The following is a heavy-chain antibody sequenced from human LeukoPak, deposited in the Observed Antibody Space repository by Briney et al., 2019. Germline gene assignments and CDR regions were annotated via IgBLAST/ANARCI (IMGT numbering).Heavy chain of an antibody. Sequence: ASVKVSCKASGYTFTSYYMHWVRQAPGQGLEWMGGIIPIFGTANYAQNFQGRVTMTRDTSTSAVYMEVSSLRSEDTAVYYCARGGSLAVAPHQYYFDYWGQGTLVTVSS. J-gene: IGHJ4*02. D-gene: IGHD6-19*01. CDR3: ARGGSLAVAPHQYYFDY. V-gene: IGHV1-46*01. CDR2: IIPIFGTA. CDR1: GYTFTSYY.